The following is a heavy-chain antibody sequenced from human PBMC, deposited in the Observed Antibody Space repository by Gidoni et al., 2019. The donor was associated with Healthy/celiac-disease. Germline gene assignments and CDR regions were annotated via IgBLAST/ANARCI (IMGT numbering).Heavy chain of an antibody. D-gene: IGHD1-1*01. CDR1: GYTFTSYS. J-gene: IGHJ6*02. Sequence: QVQLVQSGAEVKKPGASVKVSFTASGYTFTSYSMHWVRQARGQGLEWMGIIYPSGGSRSYAQKFQGRVTMTRDTSTSTVYMELSSLSSQDTAVYYCASDLNWNGKGYSYGMDVWGQGTTVTVSS. CDR2: IYPSGGSR. CDR3: ASDLNWNGKGYSYGMDV. V-gene: IGHV1-46*01.